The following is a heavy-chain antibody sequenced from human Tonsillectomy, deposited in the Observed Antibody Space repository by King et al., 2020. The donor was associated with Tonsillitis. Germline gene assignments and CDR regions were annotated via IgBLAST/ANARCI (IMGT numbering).Heavy chain of an antibody. V-gene: IGHV4-59*01. CDR1: GGSISSYY. J-gene: IGHJ4*02. CDR3: ARDRCQPGITGTTFFDY. Sequence: QLQESGPGLVKPSETLSLTCTVSGGSISSYYGSCIRQPPGKGLEWIGYIYYIGSTNYNPPLKSRVTISVDTSKNQFSLKLSSVTAADTAVYYCARDRCQPGITGTTFFDYWGQGTLVTVSS. CDR2: IYYIGST. D-gene: IGHD1-20*01.